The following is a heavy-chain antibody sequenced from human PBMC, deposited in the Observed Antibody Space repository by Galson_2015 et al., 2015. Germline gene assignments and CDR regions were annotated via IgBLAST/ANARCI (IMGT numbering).Heavy chain of an antibody. CDR2: ISAYNGNT. J-gene: IGHJ4*02. CDR1: GYTFTSYG. CDR3: ARGIAAAGTGFPFDH. D-gene: IGHD6-13*01. Sequence: SVKVSCKASGYTFTSYGISWVRQAPGQGLEWMGWISAYNGNTNYAQKLQGRVTMTTDTSTSTAYMELRSLRSDDTAVYYCARGIAAAGTGFPFDHWGQGTLVTVSS. V-gene: IGHV1-18*01.